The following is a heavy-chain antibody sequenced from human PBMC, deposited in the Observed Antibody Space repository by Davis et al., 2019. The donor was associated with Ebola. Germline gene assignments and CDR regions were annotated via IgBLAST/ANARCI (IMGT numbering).Heavy chain of an antibody. V-gene: IGHV4-34*01. J-gene: IGHJ6*03. D-gene: IGHD3-3*01. CDR1: GESFSGYY. Sequence: PSETLSLTCAVYGESFSGYYWSWIRQPPGKGLEWIGEINHSGSTNYNPSLKSRVTISVDTSKNQFSLKLSSVTAADTAVYYCAREAGPGYYDFWSGYYYDYYYYMDVWGKGTTVTVSS. CDR3: AREAGPGYYDFWSGYYYDYYYYMDV. CDR2: INHSGST.